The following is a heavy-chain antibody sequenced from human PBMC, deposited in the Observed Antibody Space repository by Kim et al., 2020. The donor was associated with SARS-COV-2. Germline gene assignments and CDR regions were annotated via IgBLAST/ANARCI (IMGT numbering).Heavy chain of an antibody. Sequence: GESLKISCKGSGYSFTSYWISWVRQMPGKGLEWMGRIDPSDSYTNYSPSFQGHVTISADKSISTAYLQWSSLKASDTAMYYCARHAARVARGYDFHYWGQGTLVTVSS. D-gene: IGHD5-12*01. CDR3: ARHAARVARGYDFHY. V-gene: IGHV5-10-1*01. CDR1: GYSFTSYW. CDR2: IDPSDSYT. J-gene: IGHJ4*02.